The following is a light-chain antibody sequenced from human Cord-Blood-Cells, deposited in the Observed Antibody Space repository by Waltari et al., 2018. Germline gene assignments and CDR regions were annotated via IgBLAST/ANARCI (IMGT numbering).Light chain of an antibody. Sequence: DIVMTQTPLSLSVTPGQPASISCKSSQSLLHSDGKTYLYWYLQKPGQSPQLLIYEVPSRFSGVPDRFSGSGSGTDFTLKISRVEAEDVGVYYCMQGIHLRTFGQGTKVEIK. V-gene: IGKV2-29*02. CDR3: MQGIHLRT. J-gene: IGKJ1*01. CDR2: EVP. CDR1: QSLLHSDGKTY.